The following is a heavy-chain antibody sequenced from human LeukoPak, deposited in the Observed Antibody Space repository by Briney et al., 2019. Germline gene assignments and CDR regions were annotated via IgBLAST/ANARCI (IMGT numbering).Heavy chain of an antibody. D-gene: IGHD3-22*01. V-gene: IGHV5-10-1*01. Sequence: PGESLRISCKGSGYSFTSYWISWVRQMPGKGLEWMERIDPSDSYSNYSPSFQGHVTISVDKSISTAYLHWSSLKASDTAMYYCARLYYYDSSGYYSPYWYFDLWGRGTLVTVSS. CDR1: GYSFTSYW. J-gene: IGHJ2*01. CDR3: ARLYYYDSSGYYSPYWYFDL. CDR2: IDPSDSYS.